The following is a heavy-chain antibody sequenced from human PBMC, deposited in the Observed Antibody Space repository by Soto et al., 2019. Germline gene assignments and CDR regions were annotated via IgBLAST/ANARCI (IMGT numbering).Heavy chain of an antibody. CDR3: ARGRSQSTYGVCFSWWLDA. CDR1: GGSLNDQW. Sequence: PGESLKISCKGSGGSLNDQWIGWVRPTPDKRPEWVGFVFLADYDDRYSPAFQGPITMTPDRSSTYPQWSSLKASGTGIYYRARGRSQSTYGVCFSWWLDAWGQGTRVTVSS. J-gene: IGHJ5*02. CDR2: VFLADYDD. V-gene: IGHV5-51*01. D-gene: IGHD4-17*01.